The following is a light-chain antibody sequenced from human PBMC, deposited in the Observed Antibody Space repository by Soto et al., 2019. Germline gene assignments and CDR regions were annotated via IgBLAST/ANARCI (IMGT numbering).Light chain of an antibody. Sequence: IVMTQSQATLSVSPLEGGALXWRSSQSVSSNLAWHQQRPGQAPRLLIYGASTRATGVPARFSGGGSGTEFTLTITSLEPEDSAVYYCQQRNIWPPVTFGQGTRLEIK. J-gene: IGKJ5*01. CDR2: GAS. CDR3: QQRNIWPPVT. V-gene: IGKV3D-15*01. CDR1: QSVSSN.